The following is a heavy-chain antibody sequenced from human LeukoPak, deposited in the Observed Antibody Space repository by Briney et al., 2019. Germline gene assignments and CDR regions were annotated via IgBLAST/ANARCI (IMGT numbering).Heavy chain of an antibody. Sequence: ASVKVSCKVSGYTLTELSMHWVRQAPGKGPEWMGGFDPEDGETVYAQKFQGRITMTEDTSTDTAYMELSRLRSEDTAVYYCATDTYYGSGSSFDYWGQGTLVTVSS. CDR2: FDPEDGET. V-gene: IGHV1-24*01. CDR1: GYTLTELS. CDR3: ATDTYYGSGSSFDY. D-gene: IGHD3-10*01. J-gene: IGHJ4*02.